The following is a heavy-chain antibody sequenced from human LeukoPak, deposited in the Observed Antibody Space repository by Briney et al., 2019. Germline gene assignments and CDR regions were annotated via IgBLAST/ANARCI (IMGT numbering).Heavy chain of an antibody. D-gene: IGHD4-11*01. CDR2: ISPYNGNT. CDR1: GYTFTGYG. Sequence: ASVKVSCKTSGYTFTGYGIDWVRQVPGQGLEWMGWISPYNGNTKHVERLQGRVTMTTDTSTSTAYMELRSLTSDDTAVYYCARDSAASNYDWFDPWGQGTLVTVSS. V-gene: IGHV1-18*01. CDR3: ARDSAASNYDWFDP. J-gene: IGHJ5*02.